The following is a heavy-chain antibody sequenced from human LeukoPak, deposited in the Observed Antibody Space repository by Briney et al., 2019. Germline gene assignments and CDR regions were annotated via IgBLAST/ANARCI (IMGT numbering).Heavy chain of an antibody. CDR2: IWYDGSNK. Sequence: GGSLRLSCAASGFTFSSYGMHWVRQAPGNGLEWVAVIWYDGSNKYYADSVKGRFTISRDNSKSTLYLQMNSLRAEDTAVYFCFKQKTAYEILTVYEYWGQGTLVTVSS. V-gene: IGHV3-33*01. D-gene: IGHD3-9*01. CDR1: GFTFSSYG. J-gene: IGHJ4*02. CDR3: FKQKTAYEILTVYEY.